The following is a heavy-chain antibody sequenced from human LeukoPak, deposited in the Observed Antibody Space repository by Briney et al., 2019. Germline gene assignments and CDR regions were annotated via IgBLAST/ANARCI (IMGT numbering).Heavy chain of an antibody. Sequence: GGSLRLSCAVSGFSFTTYWMTWVRQAPGKGLEWVASVKEDGSEKYLVDSVKGRFSISRDNAKNSLFLQLNSLSAEDTAVYYCARGYSYLDYWGQGTLVTVSS. CDR3: ARGYSYLDY. CDR2: VKEDGSEK. V-gene: IGHV3-7*05. J-gene: IGHJ4*02. CDR1: GFSFTTYW. D-gene: IGHD1-26*01.